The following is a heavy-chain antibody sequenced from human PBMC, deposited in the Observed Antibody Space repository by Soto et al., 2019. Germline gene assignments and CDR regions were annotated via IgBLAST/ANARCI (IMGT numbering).Heavy chain of an antibody. CDR3: ARGLRYFDWLLSGRPQFDY. D-gene: IGHD3-9*01. Sequence: ASVKVSCKASGYTFTSYGISWVRQAPGQGLEWMGWISAYNGNTNYAQKLQGRVTMTTDTSTSTAYMELRSLRSDDTAVYYCARGLRYFDWLLSGRPQFDYWGQGTLVTVTS. J-gene: IGHJ4*02. V-gene: IGHV1-18*04. CDR1: GYTFTSYG. CDR2: ISAYNGNT.